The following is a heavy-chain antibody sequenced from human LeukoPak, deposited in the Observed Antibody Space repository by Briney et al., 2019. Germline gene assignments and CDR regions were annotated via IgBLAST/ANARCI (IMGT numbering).Heavy chain of an antibody. CDR2: ISSSGSTI. CDR3: ARGMNWNDLDY. V-gene: IGHV3-48*03. J-gene: IGHJ4*02. D-gene: IGHD1-1*01. Sequence: GGSLKLSCAASGFTFSSYEMNWVRQAPGKGLEWVSYISSSGSTIYYADSVKGRFTISRDNAKNSLYLQMNSLRAEDTAVYYCARGMNWNDLDYWGQGTLVTVSS. CDR1: GFTFSSYE.